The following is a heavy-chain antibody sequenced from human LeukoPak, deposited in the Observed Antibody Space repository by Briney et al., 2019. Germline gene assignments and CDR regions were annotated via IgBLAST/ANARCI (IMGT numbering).Heavy chain of an antibody. Sequence: GSLRLSCAASGFTVSNKYMTWVRQAPGKGLEWVSVITGSGGSTYYADSVKGRFTISRDNSKNTLYLQMGSLRGEDTAVYYCARDSGLRWFGENYYYMDVWGKGTTVTISS. V-gene: IGHV3-23*01. CDR2: ITGSGGST. CDR1: GFTVSNKY. J-gene: IGHJ6*03. D-gene: IGHD3-10*01. CDR3: ARDSGLRWFGENYYYMDV.